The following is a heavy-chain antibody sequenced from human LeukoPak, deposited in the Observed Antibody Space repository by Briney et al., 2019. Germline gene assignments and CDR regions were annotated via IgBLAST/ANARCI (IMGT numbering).Heavy chain of an antibody. Sequence: SETPSLTCAVYGGSFSGYYWSWIRQPPGKGLEWIGEINHIGSTNYNPSLKSRVTISVDTSKNQFSLKLSSVPAADTVVYYCARGRERRKIVVVITTGGVWFDPWGQGTLVTVSS. CDR1: GGSFSGYY. J-gene: IGHJ5*02. CDR3: ARGRERRKIVVVITTGGVWFDP. D-gene: IGHD3-22*01. V-gene: IGHV4-34*01. CDR2: INHIGST.